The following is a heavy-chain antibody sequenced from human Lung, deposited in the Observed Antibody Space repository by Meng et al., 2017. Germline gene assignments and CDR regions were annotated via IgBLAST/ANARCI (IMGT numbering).Heavy chain of an antibody. CDR1: GFSFTDAW. CDR2: IKSNSDGGTT. J-gene: IGHJ4*02. Sequence: EVQLVESGGGVVKPGGPLRLSCVASGFSFTDAWMSWVRQAPGKGLEWVGRIKSNSDGGTTDYAAPVKGRFTISRDDSKNTLYLQMNSLITEDTAVYFCATGAAAADHWGQGTLVTVSS. V-gene: IGHV3-15*01. D-gene: IGHD6-13*01. CDR3: ATGAAAADH.